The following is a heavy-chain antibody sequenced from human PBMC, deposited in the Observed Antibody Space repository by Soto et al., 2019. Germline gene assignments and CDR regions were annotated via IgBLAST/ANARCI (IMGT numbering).Heavy chain of an antibody. CDR1: CGSVISGSYY. CDR3: ARIYSSHDAFDI. J-gene: IGHJ3*02. V-gene: IGHV4-61*01. CDR2: IYYSGST. D-gene: IGHD6-13*01. Sequence: SETLSLTCTFSCGSVISGSYYWSWIRQPPGKGLEWIGYIYYSGSTNYNPSLKSRVTISVDTSKNQFSLKLSSVTAADTAVYYCARIYSSHDAFDIWGQGTMVTVSS.